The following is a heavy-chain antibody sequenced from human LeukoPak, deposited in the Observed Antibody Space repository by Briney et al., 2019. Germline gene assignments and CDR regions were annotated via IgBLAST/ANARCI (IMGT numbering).Heavy chain of an antibody. CDR3: ARDGGYGSSYYFDY. CDR2: IWYDGSNK. CDR1: GFTFSSYG. J-gene: IGHJ4*02. Sequence: GGSLRLSCAASGFTFSSYGMHWVRQAPGKGLEWVAIIWYDGSNKYYADSVKGRFTISRDNSKNTLYLQMNSLRAEDTAVYYCARDGGYGSSYYFDYWGQGTLVTVSS. D-gene: IGHD6-6*01. V-gene: IGHV3-33*01.